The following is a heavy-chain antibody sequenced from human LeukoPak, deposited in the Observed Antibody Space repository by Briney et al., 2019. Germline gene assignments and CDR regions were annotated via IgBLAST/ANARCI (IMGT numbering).Heavy chain of an antibody. CDR1: GSAFSRSW. J-gene: IGHJ6*02. V-gene: IGHV3-74*01. CDR3: ASDGAYAMAV. Sequence: PGGSLRLSCAASGSAFSRSWIHWVRQAPAKGLVWGSHINNDASRTTYADSVRGRFTISRDNAKNTVSLQMNSLRAEDTAVYYCASDGAYAMAVWGQGTTVTVSS. CDR2: INNDASRT. D-gene: IGHD1-26*01.